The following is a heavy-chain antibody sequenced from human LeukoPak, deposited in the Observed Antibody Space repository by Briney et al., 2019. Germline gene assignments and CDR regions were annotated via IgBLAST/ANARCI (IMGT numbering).Heavy chain of an antibody. V-gene: IGHV3-49*04. CDR3: SKDYGSGSYRRYFFDY. CDR1: GFNFGDYA. J-gene: IGHJ4*02. CDR2: ISIETFVGTT. Sequence: PGGSLRLSCTASGFNFGDYAMSWVRQAPGKGLEWVAIISIETFVGTTEYAATVKCTFTISRADATTNSYLQMKRLKTATTDTYYCSKDYGSGSYRRYFFDYWGQGTQVTVSS. D-gene: IGHD3-10*01.